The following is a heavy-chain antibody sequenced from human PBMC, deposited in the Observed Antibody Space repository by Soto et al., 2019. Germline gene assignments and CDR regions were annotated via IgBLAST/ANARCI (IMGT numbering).Heavy chain of an antibody. D-gene: IGHD6-6*01. CDR1: KYTFSNYA. CDR2: INAVNANT. J-gene: IGHJ4*02. Sequence: ASVKVSCKASKYTFSNYAMHWVRQAPGQRLAWMGWINAVNANTKYSQKFQGRVTITRDTSASTAYMELSSLRSEDTAVYYCASGSSGTKFESWGLGTLVTVSS. CDR3: ASGSSGTKFES. V-gene: IGHV1-3*01.